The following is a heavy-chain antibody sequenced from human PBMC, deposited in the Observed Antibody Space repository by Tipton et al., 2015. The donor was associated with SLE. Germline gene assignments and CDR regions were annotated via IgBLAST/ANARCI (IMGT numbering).Heavy chain of an antibody. D-gene: IGHD4-17*01. CDR3: ARVVTVTTSYYFDY. CDR1: GGSISSYY. V-gene: IGHV4-59*01. CDR2: IYYSGST. Sequence: TLSLTCTVSGGSISSYYWSWIRQPPGKGLEWIGYIYYSGSTNYNPSLKSRVTISVDTSKNQFSLKLSSVTAAGTAVYYCARVVTVTTSYYFDYWGQGTLVTVSS. J-gene: IGHJ4*02.